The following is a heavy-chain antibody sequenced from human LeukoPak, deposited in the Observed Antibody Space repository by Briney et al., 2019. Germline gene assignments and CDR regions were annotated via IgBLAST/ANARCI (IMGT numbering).Heavy chain of an antibody. CDR2: ISGSGGST. D-gene: IGHD2-21*01. V-gene: IGHV3-23*01. CDR1: GFTFSSYA. Sequence: GGSLRLSCAASGFTFSSYAMSWVRQAPGKGLEWVSAISGSGGSTYYADSVKGRFTISRDNSKNTLYLQMNSLRAEDTAVYYCARQPGGDSLNWFDPWGQGTLVTVSS. J-gene: IGHJ5*02. CDR3: ARQPGGDSLNWFDP.